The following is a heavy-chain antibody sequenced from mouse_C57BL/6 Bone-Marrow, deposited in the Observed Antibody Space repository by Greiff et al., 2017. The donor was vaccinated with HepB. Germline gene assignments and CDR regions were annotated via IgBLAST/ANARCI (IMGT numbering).Heavy chain of an antibody. CDR1: GYTFTSYG. Sequence: VKLQESGAELARPGASVKLSCTASGYTFTSYGISWVKQRTGQGLEWIGEIYPRSGNTYYNEKFKGKATLTADKSSSTAYIELRSLTSEDSAVYFCARRTYDSNLYFDCWGRGTTLTVSA. V-gene: IGHV1-81*01. CDR2: IYPRSGNT. D-gene: IGHD2-5*01. J-gene: IGHJ2*01. CDR3: ARRTYDSNLYFDC.